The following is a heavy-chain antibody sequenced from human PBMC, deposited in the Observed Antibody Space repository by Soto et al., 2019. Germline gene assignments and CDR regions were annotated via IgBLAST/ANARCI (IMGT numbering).Heavy chain of an antibody. V-gene: IGHV3-49*04. D-gene: IGHD3-3*01. CDR3: TRDRFWSGFIFDY. J-gene: IGHJ4*02. CDR2: IRSKAYGGTT. CDR1: GFTFGDYA. Sequence: PGWSLRLSCTASGFTFGDYAMSWVRQAPGKGLEWVGFIRSKAYGGTTEYAASVKGRFTISRDDSKSIAYLQMNSLKTEDTAVYYCTRDRFWSGFIFDYWGQGTLVTVSA.